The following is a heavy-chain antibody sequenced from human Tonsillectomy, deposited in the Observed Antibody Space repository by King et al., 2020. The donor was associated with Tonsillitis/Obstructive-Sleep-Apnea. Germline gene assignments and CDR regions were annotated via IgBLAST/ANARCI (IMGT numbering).Heavy chain of an antibody. CDR2: IGTAGDT. CDR3: ARRSGSDGFDI. J-gene: IGHJ3*02. Sequence: VQLVESGGGLVQPGGSLILSCAASGFTFSSYDMHWVRQATGKGLEWVSAIGTAGDTYYPGSVKGRFTISRENAKNSLYLQMNSLRAGDTAVYYCARRSGSDGFDIWGQGTMVTVSS. CDR1: GFTFSSYD. D-gene: IGHD3-22*01. V-gene: IGHV3-13*01.